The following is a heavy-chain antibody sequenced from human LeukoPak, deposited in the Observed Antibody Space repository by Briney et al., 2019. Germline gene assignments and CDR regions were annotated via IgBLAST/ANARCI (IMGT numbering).Heavy chain of an antibody. CDR3: VKDQGYYDFWSGYEYFHH. J-gene: IGHJ1*01. CDR1: GFTFSSYG. CDR2: ISSNGGST. V-gene: IGHV3-64D*08. D-gene: IGHD3-3*01. Sequence: PGRSLRLSCSASGFTFSSYGLHWVRQAPGKGLQYVSGISSNGGSTDYADSVKGRFTISRDNSKNTLYLQMSSLRAEDTAVYYCVKDQGYYDFWSGYEYFHHWGQGTLVTVSS.